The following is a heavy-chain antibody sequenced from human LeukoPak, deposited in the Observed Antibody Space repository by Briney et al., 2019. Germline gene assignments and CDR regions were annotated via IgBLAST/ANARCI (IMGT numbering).Heavy chain of an antibody. Sequence: GGSLRLSCAASGFTFDDYAMHWVRQAPGKGLEWVSGISWNSGSIGYADSVKGRFTISRDNAKNSLYLQMNSLRAEDMALYYCAKDMGRDITMVRGVMGAFDIWGQGTMVTVSS. CDR1: GFTFDDYA. CDR3: AKDMGRDITMVRGVMGAFDI. J-gene: IGHJ3*02. V-gene: IGHV3-9*03. D-gene: IGHD3-10*01. CDR2: ISWNSGSI.